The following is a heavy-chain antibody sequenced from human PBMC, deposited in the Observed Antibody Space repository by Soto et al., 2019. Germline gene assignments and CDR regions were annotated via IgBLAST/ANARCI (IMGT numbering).Heavy chain of an antibody. CDR2: ISGSGDST. CDR3: AKGSASSGWLAHDY. Sequence: EVQLLESGGGLVQPGGSLRLACVASGFSFSSYSMSWVRQAPGKGLECVSDISGSGDSTNYADSVKGRFTISRDNSKNTVFLQMTSLRAEDRAMYYCAKGSASSGWLAHDYWGQGTLVTVSS. V-gene: IGHV3-23*01. D-gene: IGHD6-6*01. J-gene: IGHJ4*02. CDR1: GFSFSSYS.